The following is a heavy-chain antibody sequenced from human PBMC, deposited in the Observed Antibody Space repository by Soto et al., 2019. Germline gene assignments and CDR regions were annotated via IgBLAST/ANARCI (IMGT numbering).Heavy chain of an antibody. J-gene: IGHJ4*02. V-gene: IGHV3-30*04. D-gene: IGHD4-17*01. CDR1: GFTFSTYA. Sequence: QVQLMESGGGVVQPGRSLRLSCAASGFTFSTYAMHWVRQAPGKGLEWVALISYDGRNKNYADSVEGRFTISRDNSKTTLSLQMNSLRAEDTAMYYCARGTTAVTTKYYFYYWGQGTLVTVSS. CDR3: ARGTTAVTTKYYFYY. CDR2: ISYDGRNK.